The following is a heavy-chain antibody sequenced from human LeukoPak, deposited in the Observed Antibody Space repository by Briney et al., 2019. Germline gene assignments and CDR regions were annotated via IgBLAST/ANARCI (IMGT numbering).Heavy chain of an antibody. Sequence: PSETLSLTCAVYGGSFSGYYWSWIRQPPGKGLEWIWEINHSGSTNYNPSLKSRVTISVDTSKNQFSLKLSSVTAADTAVYYCARRGYSSGWYFIGFFDYWGQGTLVTVSS. V-gene: IGHV4-34*01. J-gene: IGHJ4*02. CDR2: INHSGST. D-gene: IGHD6-19*01. CDR3: ARRGYSSGWYFIGFFDY. CDR1: GGSFSGYY.